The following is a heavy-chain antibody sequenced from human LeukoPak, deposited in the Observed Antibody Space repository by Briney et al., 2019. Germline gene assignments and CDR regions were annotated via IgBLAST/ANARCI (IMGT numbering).Heavy chain of an antibody. J-gene: IGHJ4*02. CDR1: GYTFTTYA. CDR3: ARDQGGYYSSSWVFDY. CDR2: INPNSGGT. Sequence: ASVKVSCKASGYTFTTYAFTWVRQAPGQGLEWMGWINPNSGGTNFAQNFQGRVTMTRDTSISTAYMELSRLRSDDTAVYYCARDQGGYYSSSWVFDYWGQGTLVTVSS. D-gene: IGHD6-13*01. V-gene: IGHV1-2*02.